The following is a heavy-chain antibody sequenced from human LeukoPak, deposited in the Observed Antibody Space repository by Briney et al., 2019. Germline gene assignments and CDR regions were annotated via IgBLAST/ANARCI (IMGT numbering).Heavy chain of an antibody. J-gene: IGHJ3*02. V-gene: IGHV1-2*02. CDR1: GYTFTSYY. D-gene: IGHD2-2*01. CDR2: INPNSGGP. Sequence: GASVKVSCKASGYTFTSYYLHWVRQARGQGPEWMGWINPNSGGPNYAQEFQGRVTMTRDTSISTAYMELSRLRSDDTAVYYCARQPSFDAIDIWGQGTMVTVSS. CDR3: ARQPSFDAIDI.